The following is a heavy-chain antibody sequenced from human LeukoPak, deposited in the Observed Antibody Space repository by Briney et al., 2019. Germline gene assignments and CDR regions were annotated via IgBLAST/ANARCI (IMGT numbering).Heavy chain of an antibody. CDR2: ISWNSGSI. Sequence: GRSLRLSCAASGFTFDDYAMHWVRQAPGKGLEWVSGISWNSGSIGYADSVKGRFTISRDNAKNSLYLQMNSLRAEDTALYYCAKDESPMGIAAADSWDQGTLVTVPS. CDR1: GFTFDDYA. J-gene: IGHJ4*02. V-gene: IGHV3-9*01. D-gene: IGHD6-13*01. CDR3: AKDESPMGIAAADS.